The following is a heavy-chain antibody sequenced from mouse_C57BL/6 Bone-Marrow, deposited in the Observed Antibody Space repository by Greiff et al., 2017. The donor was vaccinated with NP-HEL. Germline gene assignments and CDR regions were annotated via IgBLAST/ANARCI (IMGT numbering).Heavy chain of an antibody. CDR1: EYEFPSHD. V-gene: IGHV5-2*01. J-gene: IGHJ4*01. Sequence: EVKLVESGGGLVQPGESLKLSCESNEYEFPSHDMSWVRKTPEKRLELVAAITSDGGSTYYPDTMERRFIISRDNTKKTLYLQMSSLRSEDTAVYYCARDDYVLYAMDYWGQGTSVTVSS. CDR2: ITSDGGST. CDR3: ARDDYVLYAMDY. D-gene: IGHD2-4*01.